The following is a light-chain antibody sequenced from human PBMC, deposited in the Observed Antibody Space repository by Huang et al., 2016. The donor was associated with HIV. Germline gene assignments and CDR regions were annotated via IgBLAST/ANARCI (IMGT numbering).Light chain of an antibody. J-gene: IGKJ4*01. V-gene: IGKV3-20*01. CDR1: QSVSSRY. Sequence: EIVLTQSPGTLSLSPGERATLSCRASQSVSSRYLAWYHQKPGQAPRLLIFGASSRATGIPDRVSGSGSGTDFTLTISRLEPEDFAVYYCQQYGSSPEVTFGGGTKVEIK. CDR2: GAS. CDR3: QQYGSSPEVT.